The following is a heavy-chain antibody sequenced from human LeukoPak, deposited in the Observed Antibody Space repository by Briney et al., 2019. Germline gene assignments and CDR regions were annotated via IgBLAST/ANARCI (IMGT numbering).Heavy chain of an antibody. V-gene: IGHV6-1*01. Sequence: SQTLSLTCAISGDSVSSNSAAWNWIRQSPSRGLKWLGRTYYRSKWNTDYAVSVKSRIVVNPDTSKNQFSLQLNSVTSEDTAVYYCARGRASAFDVWGQGTMVTVSS. CDR2: TYYRSKWNT. D-gene: IGHD6-25*01. CDR1: GDSVSSNSAA. CDR3: ARGRASAFDV. J-gene: IGHJ3*01.